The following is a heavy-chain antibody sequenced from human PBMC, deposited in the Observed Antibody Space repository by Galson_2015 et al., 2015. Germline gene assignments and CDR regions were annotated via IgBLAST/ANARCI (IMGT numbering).Heavy chain of an antibody. CDR1: GFTFSSYW. Sequence: SLRLSCAASGFTFSSYWMSWVRQAPGKGLEWVANIKQDGSEKYYVDSVKGRFTISRDNAKNSLYLQMNSLRAEDTAVYYCARVGITIFGVVEGDNWFDPWGQGTLVTVSS. V-gene: IGHV3-7*04. D-gene: IGHD3-3*01. CDR3: ARVGITIFGVVEGDNWFDP. J-gene: IGHJ5*02. CDR2: IKQDGSEK.